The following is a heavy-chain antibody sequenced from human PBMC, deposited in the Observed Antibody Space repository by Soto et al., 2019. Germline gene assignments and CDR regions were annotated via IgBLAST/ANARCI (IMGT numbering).Heavy chain of an antibody. D-gene: IGHD3-3*01. V-gene: IGHV3-23*01. CDR3: AGYDFWSGYSIYYYGMDV. J-gene: IGHJ6*02. CDR1: GFTFSSYA. CDR2: ISGSGGST. Sequence: GSLRLSCATSGFTFSSYAMSWVRQAPGKGLEWVSAISGSGGSTYYADSVKGRFTISRDNSKNTLYLQMNSLRAEDTAVYYCAGYDFWSGYSIYYYGMDVWGQGTTVTVSS.